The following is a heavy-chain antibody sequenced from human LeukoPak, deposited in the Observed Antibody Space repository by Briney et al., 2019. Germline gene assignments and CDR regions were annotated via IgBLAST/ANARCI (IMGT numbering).Heavy chain of an antibody. CDR2: INAGNGNT. J-gene: IGHJ4*02. CDR3: ATFFGYSSSWYYFDY. Sequence: ASVKVSCKASGYTFTSYAMHWVRQAPGQRLEWMGWINAGNGNTKYSQKFQGRVTITRDTSASTAYMELSSLRSEDTAVYYCATFFGYSSSWYYFDYWGQGTLVTVSS. D-gene: IGHD6-13*01. V-gene: IGHV1-3*01. CDR1: GYTFTSYA.